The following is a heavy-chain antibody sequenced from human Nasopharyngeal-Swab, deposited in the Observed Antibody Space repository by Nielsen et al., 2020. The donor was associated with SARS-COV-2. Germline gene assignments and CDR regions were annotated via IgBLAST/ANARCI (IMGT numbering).Heavy chain of an antibody. CDR2: ISYDGSNK. V-gene: IGHV3-30*04. J-gene: IGHJ4*02. Sequence: VRQAPGKGLEWVAVISYDGSNKYYADSVKGRFTISRDNSKNTLYLQMNSLRAEDTAVYYCVRDRSGVTFGGVIYYWGQGTLVTVSS. D-gene: IGHD3-16*02. CDR3: VRDRSGVTFGGVIYY.